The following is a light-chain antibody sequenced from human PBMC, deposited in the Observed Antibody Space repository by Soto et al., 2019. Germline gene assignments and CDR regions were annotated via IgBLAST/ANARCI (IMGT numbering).Light chain of an antibody. J-gene: IGLJ3*02. CDR2: EVS. V-gene: IGLV2-14*01. CDR3: RSYTSSRV. CDR1: SSDVGGYNY. Sequence: QSALTQPASVSGSPGQSITISCTGTSSDVGGYNYVSWYQQHPGKAPKLMIYEVSNRPSGVSNRFSGSKSGNTASLTISGLQAEDEADYYCRSYTSSRVFGGVTKLTVL.